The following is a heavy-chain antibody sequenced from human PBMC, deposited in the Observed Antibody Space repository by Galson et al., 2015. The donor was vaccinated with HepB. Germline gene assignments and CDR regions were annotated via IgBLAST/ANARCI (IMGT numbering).Heavy chain of an antibody. Sequence: SVKVSCKASGYTFTSYAMNWVRQAPGQGLEWMGWINTNTGNPTYAQGFTGRFVFSLDTSVSTAYLQISSLKAEDTAVYYCAGFPGYSSSWRPPDYYYGMDVWGQGTTVTVSS. D-gene: IGHD6-13*01. CDR2: INTNTGNP. CDR1: GYTFTSYA. V-gene: IGHV7-4-1*02. CDR3: AGFPGYSSSWRPPDYYYGMDV. J-gene: IGHJ6*02.